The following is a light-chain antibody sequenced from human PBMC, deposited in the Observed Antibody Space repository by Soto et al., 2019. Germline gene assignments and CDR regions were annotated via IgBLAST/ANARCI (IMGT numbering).Light chain of an antibody. Sequence: QSVLTQPPSVSGSPGQSITISCTVTSSDVGSYNLVSWYQQHPGKAPKLMIYEGSKRPSGVSNRFSGSKSGNTASLTISGLQAEDEADYYCCSYAGGSTYVFGTGTKVTVL. CDR3: CSYAGGSTYV. CDR2: EGS. J-gene: IGLJ1*01. CDR1: SSDVGSYNL. V-gene: IGLV2-23*01.